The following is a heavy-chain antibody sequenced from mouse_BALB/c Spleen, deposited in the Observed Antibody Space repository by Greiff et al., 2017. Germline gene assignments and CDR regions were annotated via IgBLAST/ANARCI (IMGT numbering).Heavy chain of an antibody. CDR3: ARGGGDVDY. D-gene: IGHD3-3*01. CDR1: GFTFSSFG. J-gene: IGHJ2*01. V-gene: IGHV5-17*02. Sequence: EVKLVESGGGLVQPGGSRKLSCAASGFTFSSFGMHWVRQAPEKGLEWVAYISSGSSTIYYADTVKGRFTISRDNPKNTLFLQMTSLRSGDTAMYYCARGGGDVDYWGQGTTLTVSS. CDR2: ISSGSSTI.